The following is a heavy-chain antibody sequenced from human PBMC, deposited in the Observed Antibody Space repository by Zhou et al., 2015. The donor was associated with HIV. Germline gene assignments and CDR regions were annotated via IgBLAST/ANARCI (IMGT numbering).Heavy chain of an antibody. CDR2: VNPKSGVT. CDR3: AREAAVGDSVAFDY. J-gene: IGHJ4*02. D-gene: IGHD2-21*02. CDR1: GYTFSVYY. V-gene: IGHV1-2*02. Sequence: QVQLVQSGAEVKEPGASVKVSCRASGYTFSVYYIHWVRQAPGQGLEWMGWVNPKSGVTDYAQRFLGRVTMTSDTSIITAHMELNSLTSDDSAIYYCAREAAVGDSVAFDYWGQGTLVAVSS.